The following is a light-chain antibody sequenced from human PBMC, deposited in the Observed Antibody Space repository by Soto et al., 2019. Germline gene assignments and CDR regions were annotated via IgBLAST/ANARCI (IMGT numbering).Light chain of an antibody. CDR2: DVN. V-gene: IGLV2-11*01. Sequence: QSVLTQPRSVSGSPGQSVAISCTGTSSDVGAYNYVSWYQQHPGKAPKLVIYDVNKRPSGVPDRFSGSKSGNTASLTISGLQAEDEADYYCCSYAGSYTLYVFGTGTKVTVL. J-gene: IGLJ1*01. CDR1: SSDVGAYNY. CDR3: CSYAGSYTLYV.